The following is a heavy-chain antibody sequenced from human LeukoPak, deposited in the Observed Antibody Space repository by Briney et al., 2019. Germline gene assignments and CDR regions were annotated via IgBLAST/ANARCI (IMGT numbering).Heavy chain of an antibody. J-gene: IGHJ4*02. CDR2: IDPSDSYT. V-gene: IGHV5-10-1*01. CDR3: ARRQGCSSTSCPPDY. D-gene: IGHD2-2*01. CDR1: GYSFTSDW. Sequence: GESLRISCKGSGYSFTSDWIDWVRQMPGKGLEWMGRIDPSDSYTDYRPSFQAHVTISADKSISTAYLQSSSLKASDTAMYYCARRQGCSSTSCPPDYWGQGTLVTVST.